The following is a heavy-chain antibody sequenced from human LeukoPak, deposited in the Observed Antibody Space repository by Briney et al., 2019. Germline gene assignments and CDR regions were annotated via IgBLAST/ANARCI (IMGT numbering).Heavy chain of an antibody. CDR3: ARQPSNYGYYYYYMDV. D-gene: IGHD4-11*01. J-gene: IGHJ6*03. CDR1: GDTFSSYA. CDR2: IIPIFGTA. V-gene: IGHV1-69*06. Sequence: EASVKVSCKASGDTFSSYAISWVRQAPGQGLEWMGGIIPIFGTANYAQKFQGRVTITADKSTSTAYMELSSLRSEDTAVYYCARQPSNYGYYYYYMDVWGKGTTVTVSS.